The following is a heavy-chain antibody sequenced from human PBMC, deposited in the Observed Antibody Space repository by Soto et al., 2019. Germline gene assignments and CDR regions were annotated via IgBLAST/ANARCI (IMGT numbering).Heavy chain of an antibody. Sequence: EVQLVESGGGLVQPGGSLRLSCAASGFTFSSYWMHWVRQAPGKGLGWVSRINSDGSSTSYADSVKGRFTISSDNAKNTLYLQMNSLRAEDTAVYYCARPLLRFSSGRMDVWGQGTTVTVSS. CDR2: INSDGSST. CDR3: ARPLLRFSSGRMDV. D-gene: IGHD3-22*01. J-gene: IGHJ6*02. V-gene: IGHV3-74*01. CDR1: GFTFSSYW.